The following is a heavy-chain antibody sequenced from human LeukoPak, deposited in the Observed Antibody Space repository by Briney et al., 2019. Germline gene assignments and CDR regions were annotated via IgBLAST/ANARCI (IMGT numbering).Heavy chain of an antibody. CDR2: IAYDGSNT. Sequence: QPGGSLRLSCTASGFRFSGSGMHWVRQAPGKGLEWVAVIAYDGSNTYYLDSVKGRFIISRDNSRNTLYLQMNSLRVEDTAVYYCAKDIGILTTSLYNWFDPWGQGTLVTVSS. J-gene: IGHJ5*02. CDR1: GFRFSGSG. D-gene: IGHD2/OR15-2a*01. V-gene: IGHV3-33*05. CDR3: AKDIGILTTSLYNWFDP.